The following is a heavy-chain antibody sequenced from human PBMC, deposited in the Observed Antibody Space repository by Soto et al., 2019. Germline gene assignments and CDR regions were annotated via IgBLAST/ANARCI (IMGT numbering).Heavy chain of an antibody. CDR2: MNPYNGNT. CDR1: GYTFTTSD. V-gene: IGHV1-8*01. D-gene: IGHD6-25*01. CDR3: ARRKERSGPHYFDY. J-gene: IGHJ4*02. Sequence: QVQLVQSGAEVKKPGASVKVSCKASGYTFTTSDIIWVRQAAGQGLGWMGWMNPYNGNTGYAQKFQGRVTMTRNTSIATAYMELSSLRSEDTAVYFCARRKERSGPHYFDYWGQGSLVTVSS.